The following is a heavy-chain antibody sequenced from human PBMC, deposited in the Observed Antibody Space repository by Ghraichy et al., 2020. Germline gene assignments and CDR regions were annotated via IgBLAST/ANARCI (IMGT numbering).Heavy chain of an antibody. CDR3: ARGGVDSGYDLPDY. CDR2: INAGNGNT. J-gene: IGHJ4*02. V-gene: IGHV1-3*01. D-gene: IGHD5-12*01. Sequence: ASVKVSCKASGYTFTSYAMHWVRQAPGQRLEWMGWINAGNGNTKYSQKFQGRVTITRDTSASTAYMELSSLRSEDTAVYYCARGGVDSGYDLPDYWGQGTLVTVSS. CDR1: GYTFTSYA.